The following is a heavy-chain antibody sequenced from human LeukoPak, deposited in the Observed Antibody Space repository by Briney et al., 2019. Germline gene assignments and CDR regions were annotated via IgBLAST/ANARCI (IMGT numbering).Heavy chain of an antibody. J-gene: IGHJ4*02. V-gene: IGHV3-48*01. D-gene: IGHD2-15*01. Sequence: GVLRLSCAASGFTFSSYSMNWVRQAPGKGLEWVSYISSSSSPIYYAGSVEGRLTISRDNSKNTLYLQMSSLRVEDTAMYYCAKEAQDCSGRGCYSSYFDFWGQGSLVTVSS. CDR1: GFTFSSYS. CDR3: AKEAQDCSGRGCYSSYFDF. CDR2: ISSSSSPI.